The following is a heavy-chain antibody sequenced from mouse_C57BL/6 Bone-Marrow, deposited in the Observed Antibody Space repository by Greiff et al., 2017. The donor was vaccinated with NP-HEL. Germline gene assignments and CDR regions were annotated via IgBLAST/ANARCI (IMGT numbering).Heavy chain of an antibody. D-gene: IGHD1-1*01. CDR1: GYAFSSYW. V-gene: IGHV1-80*01. CDR2: IYPGDGDT. J-gene: IGHJ4*01. CDR3: ARFPHYYGSSYDAMDY. Sequence: VQLQQSGAELVKPGASVKISCKASGYAFSSYWMNWVKQRPGKGLEWIGQIYPGDGDTNYNGKFKGKATLTADKSSSTAYMQLSSLTSEDSAVYFCARFPHYYGSSYDAMDYWGQGTSVTVSS.